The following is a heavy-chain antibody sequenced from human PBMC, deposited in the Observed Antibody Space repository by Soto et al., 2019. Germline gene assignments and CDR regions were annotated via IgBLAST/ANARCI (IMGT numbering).Heavy chain of an antibody. CDR3: ASRVLQYNWMDP. V-gene: IGHV4-34*01. D-gene: IGHD1-1*01. CDR2: INHSGTT. J-gene: IGHJ5*02. CDR1: GGSFSGFY. Sequence: QVQLQQWGAGLLEPSETLSLTCGISGGSFSGFYWSWIRQSPGKGLEWIGEINHSGTTHYNPSLESRVNIWPDPSNALYSLTVNPGTAADTAIYYCASRVLQYNWMDPWGQGTLVSVSS.